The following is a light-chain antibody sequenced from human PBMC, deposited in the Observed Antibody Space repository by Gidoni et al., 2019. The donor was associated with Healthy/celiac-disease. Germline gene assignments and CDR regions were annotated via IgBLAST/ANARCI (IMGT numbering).Light chain of an antibody. V-gene: IGKV1-27*01. Sequence: DIQMTQSPSSLPASVGDRVTITCRASQGISNYLAWYQQKPGKVPKLLFYAASPLQSGVPSRFSGSGSGTDFTLTISSLQPEDVATYYCQKYNSAPWTFDQGTKVEIK. CDR2: AAS. CDR1: QGISNY. J-gene: IGKJ1*01. CDR3: QKYNSAPWT.